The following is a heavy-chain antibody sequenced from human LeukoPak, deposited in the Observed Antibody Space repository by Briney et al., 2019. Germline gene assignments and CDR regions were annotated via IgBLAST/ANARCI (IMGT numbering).Heavy chain of an antibody. D-gene: IGHD2-2*03. CDR1: GGSISSTTSY. Sequence: PSETLSLTCAVSGGSISSTTSYWGWIPQPPGKGLEWIGRIYYSGSTFYNPSLKSRVTISVDTSKNQLSLRLSSVTAADTAAYYCARHGSTDYFDYWGRGTLVTVSS. CDR3: ARHGSTDYFDY. CDR2: IYYSGST. V-gene: IGHV4-39*01. J-gene: IGHJ4*02.